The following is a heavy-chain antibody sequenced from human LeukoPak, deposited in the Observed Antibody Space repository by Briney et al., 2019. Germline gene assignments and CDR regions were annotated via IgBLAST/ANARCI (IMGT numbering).Heavy chain of an antibody. V-gene: IGHV4-34*01. CDR2: INHSGST. Sequence: SETLSLTCAVYGGSFSGYYWSWIRQPPGKGLEWIGEINHSGSTNYNPSLKSRVTVSVDTSKNQFSLKLSSVTAADTAVYYCTREISGSLSLEYWGQGTLVTVSS. CDR3: TREISGSLSLEY. D-gene: IGHD1-26*01. J-gene: IGHJ4*02. CDR1: GGSFSGYY.